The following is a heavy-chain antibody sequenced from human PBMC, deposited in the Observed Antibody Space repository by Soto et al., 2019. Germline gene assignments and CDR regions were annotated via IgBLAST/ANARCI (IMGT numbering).Heavy chain of an antibody. V-gene: IGHV3-30-3*01. CDR3: ARGEPDYYDRSGYYYALDY. CDR2: ISYDGSNK. Sequence: QVQLVESGGGVVQPGRSLRLSCAASGFTFSSYAMHWVRQAPGKGLEWVAVISYDGSNKYYADSVKGRFTISRDNSKNTLYLQMNSLRAEDTAVYYCARGEPDYYDRSGYYYALDYWGQGTLVTVSS. J-gene: IGHJ4*02. CDR1: GFTFSSYA. D-gene: IGHD3-22*01.